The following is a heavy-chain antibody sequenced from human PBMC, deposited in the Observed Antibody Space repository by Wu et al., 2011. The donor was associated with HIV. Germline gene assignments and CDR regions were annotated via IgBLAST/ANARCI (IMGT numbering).Heavy chain of an antibody. Sequence: QVQLVQSGAEVKKPGSSVKISCKASGGTFSNYAISWVRQAPGQGLEWMGRILPIFGTINYAQKFQGRITVTADKSTSTTYVELSSLRSEDTAVYYCARDRRDGYDYVPTYFYYMDVWGKGTTVTVSS. V-gene: IGHV1-69*08. CDR2: ILPIFGTI. CDR3: ARDRRDGYDYVPTYFYYMDV. CDR1: GGTFSNYA. J-gene: IGHJ6*03. D-gene: IGHD5-24*01.